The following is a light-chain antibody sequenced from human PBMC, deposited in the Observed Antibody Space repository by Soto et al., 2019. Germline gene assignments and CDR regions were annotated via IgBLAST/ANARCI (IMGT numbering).Light chain of an antibody. Sequence: EVVMTQSPATLSVSPGERATLSCRASQSVNANLAWYQQKPGQAPRLLIHGASNRATGIPARFSGSGFGTEFILTISRLQSGDCAVYYCQQYNTWLWTFGQGAKLEI. CDR2: GAS. V-gene: IGKV3-15*01. CDR1: QSVNAN. CDR3: QQYNTWLWT. J-gene: IGKJ1*01.